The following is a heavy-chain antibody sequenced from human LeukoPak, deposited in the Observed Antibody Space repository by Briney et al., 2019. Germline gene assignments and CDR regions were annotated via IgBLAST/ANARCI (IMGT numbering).Heavy chain of an antibody. J-gene: IGHJ4*02. CDR2: INPNSGGT. D-gene: IGHD3-22*01. CDR3: ARSFTMIVVVIGY. Sequence: ASVKVSCKASGYTFTGYYMHWVRQAPGQGLEWMGWINPNSGGTNYAQKFQGRVTMTRDTSISTAYMELSRLRSDDTAVYYCARSFTMIVVVIGYWGQGTLVTVSS. V-gene: IGHV1-2*02. CDR1: GYTFTGYY.